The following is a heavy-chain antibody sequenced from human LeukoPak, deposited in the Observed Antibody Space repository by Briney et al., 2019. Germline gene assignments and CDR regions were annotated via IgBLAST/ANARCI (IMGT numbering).Heavy chain of an antibody. CDR2: ISGSGGST. V-gene: IGHV3-23*01. D-gene: IGHD3-22*01. CDR3: AKEWTRYYDSSGYSTKYFQH. J-gene: IGHJ1*01. CDR1: GFTFSSYA. Sequence: GGSLRLSCAASGFTFSSYAMSWVRQAPGKGLEWVSAISGSGGSTYYADSVKGRFTISRDNSKNTLYLQMNSLRAEDTAVYYCAKEWTRYYDSSGYSTKYFQHWGQGTLVTVSS.